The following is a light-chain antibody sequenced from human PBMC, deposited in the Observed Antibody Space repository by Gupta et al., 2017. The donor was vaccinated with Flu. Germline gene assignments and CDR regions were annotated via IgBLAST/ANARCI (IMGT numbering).Light chain of an antibody. CDR3: HQDHTYPIT. V-gene: IGKV1-5*03. J-gene: IGKJ2*01. CDR2: KAS. CDR1: PSINTW. Sequence: DIQMTQTPSILSASVGDRVTITCRASPSINTWLAWYQQKSGKAPTVLIYKASTLKSGVPSRFSGSGSGTEFTLTISGLQPDDFATYYGHQDHTYPITFGQGTKVEI.